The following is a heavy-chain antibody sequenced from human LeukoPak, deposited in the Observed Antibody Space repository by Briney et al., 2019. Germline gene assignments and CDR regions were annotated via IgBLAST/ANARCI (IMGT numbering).Heavy chain of an antibody. D-gene: IGHD4-17*01. CDR2: IYHSGST. V-gene: IGHV4-39*07. CDR3: ASPYGDYSDDAFDI. J-gene: IGHJ3*02. Sequence: SETLSLTCTVSGGSISSGVYYWGWIRQPPGKGLEWIGSIYHSGSTYYNPSLKSRVTISVDTSKNQFSLKLSSVTAADTAVYYCASPYGDYSDDAFDIWGQGTMVTVSS. CDR1: GGSISSGVYY.